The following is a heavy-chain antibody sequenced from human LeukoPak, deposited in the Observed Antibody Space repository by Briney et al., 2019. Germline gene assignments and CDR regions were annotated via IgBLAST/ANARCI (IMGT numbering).Heavy chain of an antibody. CDR3: ARWLTT. CDR1: GDSVSNNSAS. J-gene: IGHJ5*02. Sequence: SQTPSLTCVISGDSVSNNSASWNWIRQFPSRGLEWLGRTYYRSRWYKDYAVSVKSRITINPDTSKNQFSLQLNSVTPEDTAVYYCARWLTTWGQGTLVTVSS. V-gene: IGHV6-1*01. D-gene: IGHD3-9*01. CDR2: TYYRSRWYK.